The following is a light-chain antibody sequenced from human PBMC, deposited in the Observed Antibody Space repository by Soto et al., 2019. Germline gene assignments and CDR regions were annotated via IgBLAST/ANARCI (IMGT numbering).Light chain of an antibody. CDR1: QSISSW. V-gene: IGKV1-5*01. CDR3: QQYDSYSGYT. J-gene: IGKJ2*01. Sequence: DIQMTQSPSTLSASVGDRVTITCRASQSISSWLAWYQQKPGKAPKFLIYDASSLESGVPSRFSGSGSGTEFTLTISSLQPDEFATYYCQQYDSYSGYTFGQGTKLEIK. CDR2: DAS.